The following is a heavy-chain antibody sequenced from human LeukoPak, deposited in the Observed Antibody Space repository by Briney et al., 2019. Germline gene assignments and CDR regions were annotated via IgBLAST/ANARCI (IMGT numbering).Heavy chain of an antibody. D-gene: IGHD6-19*01. Sequence: WETLSLTCTVSGGSISSYYWSWIRQPPGKGLEWIGYIYYSGSTNYNPSLKSRVSISVDSSKNQISLKLGSVTAADTAVYYCARRMPAGTVDYWGQGTLVTVSS. CDR3: ARRMPAGTVDY. J-gene: IGHJ4*02. V-gene: IGHV4-59*01. CDR1: GGSISSYY. CDR2: IYYSGST.